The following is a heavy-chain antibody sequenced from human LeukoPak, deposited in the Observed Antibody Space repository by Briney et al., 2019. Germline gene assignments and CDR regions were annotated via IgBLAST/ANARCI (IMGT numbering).Heavy chain of an antibody. J-gene: IGHJ4*02. CDR1: GYTFTSYD. D-gene: IGHD3-9*01. CDR3: ARSLRYVTGY. CDR2: MNPNSGTT. Sequence: ASVKVSCKASGYTFTSYDINWVRQATGQGLEWMGWMNPNSGTTGYAQKFQGRVTMTRNTFISTAYMELSSLRSEDTAVYYCARSLRYVTGYWGQGTLVTVSS. V-gene: IGHV1-8*01.